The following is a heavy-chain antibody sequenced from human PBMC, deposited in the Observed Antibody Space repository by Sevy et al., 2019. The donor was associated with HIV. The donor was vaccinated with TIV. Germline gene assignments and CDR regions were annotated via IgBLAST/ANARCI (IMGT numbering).Heavy chain of an antibody. CDR2: ISGTGGST. Sequence: GGSLRLSCAASGFTFSSVAMSWVRQAPGMGLEWVSTISGTGGSTYYADSVKGQFTISRDNSKNTLYLQMNSLRVEDTAVYYCAKDTYIDSWGQGTLVTVSS. CDR3: AKDTYIDS. V-gene: IGHV3-23*01. J-gene: IGHJ4*02. CDR1: GFTFSSVA.